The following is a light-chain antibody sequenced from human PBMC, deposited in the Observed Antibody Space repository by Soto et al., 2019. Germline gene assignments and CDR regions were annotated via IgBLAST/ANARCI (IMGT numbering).Light chain of an antibody. V-gene: IGKV1-33*01. CDR2: EAS. CDR1: HDITKS. Sequence: DIQMTQSPSSLSASVGDRVTITCQATHDITKSLNRYQQKPGKAPNLLIYEASNLETGVPSRFSGSGSGTDFTFTISKLQPEDIATYYCQQYGSLPITFGPGTRLEIK. J-gene: IGKJ5*01. CDR3: QQYGSLPIT.